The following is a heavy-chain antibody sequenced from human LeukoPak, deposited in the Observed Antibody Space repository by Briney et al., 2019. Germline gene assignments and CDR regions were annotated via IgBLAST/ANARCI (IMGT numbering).Heavy chain of an antibody. D-gene: IGHD5-18*01. J-gene: IGHJ4*02. CDR1: GGTFSSYA. V-gene: IGHV1-69*13. Sequence: SVKVSCKASGGTFSSYAIIWVRQAPGQGLEWMGGIIPIFGTANYAQKFQGRVTITADESTSTAYMELSSLRSEDTAVYYCARAIQLWSPFDYWGQGTLVTVSS. CDR2: IIPIFGTA. CDR3: ARAIQLWSPFDY.